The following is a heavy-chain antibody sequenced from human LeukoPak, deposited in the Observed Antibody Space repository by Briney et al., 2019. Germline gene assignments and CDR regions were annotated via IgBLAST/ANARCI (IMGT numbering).Heavy chain of an antibody. Sequence: GRSLRLSCTGSGFTLGEYALSWVRQAPGKRLEWIGSIRSEAYGGSTQYAASVTGRFTLSRDNSGNIVYLQMNSLQIDDTAMYYCTRDEKQSYFDTAAFWTLFDYWGQGTLVTVSS. V-gene: IGHV3-49*04. CDR1: GFTLGEYA. J-gene: IGHJ4*02. D-gene: IGHD3/OR15-3a*01. CDR2: IRSEAYGGST. CDR3: TRDEKQSYFDTAAFWTLFDY.